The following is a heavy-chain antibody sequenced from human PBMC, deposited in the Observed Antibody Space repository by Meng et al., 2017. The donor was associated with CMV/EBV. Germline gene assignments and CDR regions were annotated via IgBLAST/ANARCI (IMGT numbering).Heavy chain of an antibody. CDR1: GFTVSSNY. CDR2: IYSGGST. Sequence: GESLKISCAASGFTVSSNYMSWVRQAPGKGLEWVSVIYSGGSTYYADSVKGRFTISRDNSKNTPYLQMNSLRAEDTAVYYCTSFPRFIYYGMDVWGQGTTVTVSS. V-gene: IGHV3-66*02. J-gene: IGHJ6*02. D-gene: IGHD3-10*01. CDR3: TSFPRFIYYGMDV.